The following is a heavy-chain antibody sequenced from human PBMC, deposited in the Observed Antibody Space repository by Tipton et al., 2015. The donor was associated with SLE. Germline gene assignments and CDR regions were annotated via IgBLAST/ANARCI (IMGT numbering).Heavy chain of an antibody. CDR3: ARHDTNYGRNWFDP. CDR1: GFSIISGYY. Sequence: TLSLICAVSGFSIISGYYWGWIRQPPGKGPGWIGRITNNGNTYYIPSLQSRVTMSVDTSKNHFSLKLSSVTAADTAVYYCARHDTNYGRNWFDPWGQGTLVTVSS. V-gene: IGHV4-38-2*01. J-gene: IGHJ5*02. D-gene: IGHD2-8*01. CDR2: ITNNGNT.